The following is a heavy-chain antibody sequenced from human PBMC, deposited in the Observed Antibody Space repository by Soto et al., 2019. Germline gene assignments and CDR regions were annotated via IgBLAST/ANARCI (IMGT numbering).Heavy chain of an antibody. CDR2: IYFRGNT. J-gene: IGHJ3*02. CDR1: GDSISRIDYY. D-gene: IGHD3-22*01. CDR3: AREGGSYDSGGYLIRGAFDI. V-gene: IGHV4-31*03. Sequence: SETLSLTCSVSGDSISRIDYYWTWIRQHPEKGLEWIGNIYFRGNTYYSPSLESRLTISVDTSKNQFSLKLTSVTAADTAVYYCAREGGSYDSGGYLIRGAFDIWGRGTMVTVSS.